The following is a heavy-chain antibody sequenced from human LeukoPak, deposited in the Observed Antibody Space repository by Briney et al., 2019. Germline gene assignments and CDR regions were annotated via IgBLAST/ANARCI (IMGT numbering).Heavy chain of an antibody. Sequence: SETLSLTCSVSGGSIGSYYWSWIRQPAGKGLEWIGGIYNTGSTSYNPSLKSRVTMSVDTSKNQFSLKLSSVTAADTAVYYCATTMRGQRWSSYSEYSGQGTQLTVSS. CDR3: ATTMRGQRWSSYSEY. J-gene: IGHJ4*02. D-gene: IGHD3-22*01. CDR2: IYNTGST. V-gene: IGHV4-4*07. CDR1: GGSIGSYY.